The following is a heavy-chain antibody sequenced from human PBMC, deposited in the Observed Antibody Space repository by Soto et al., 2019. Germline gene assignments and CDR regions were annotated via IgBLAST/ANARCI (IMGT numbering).Heavy chain of an antibody. CDR3: AKAYCGGDCYSDI. CDR2: ISGSCGST. V-gene: IGHV3-23*01. Sequence: EVQLLESGGGLVQPGGSLRLSCAASGFTFSSYAMSWVRQAPGKGLEWVSAISGSCGSTYYADSVKGLFTISRDNSKNTLYLQMNSLRAEDTAVYYCAKAYCGGDCYSDIWGQGKMVTVSS. J-gene: IGHJ3*02. CDR1: GFTFSSYA. D-gene: IGHD2-21*02.